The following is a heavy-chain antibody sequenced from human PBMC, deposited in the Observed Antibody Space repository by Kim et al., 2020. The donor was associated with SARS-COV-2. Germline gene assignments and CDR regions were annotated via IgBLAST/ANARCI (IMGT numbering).Heavy chain of an antibody. V-gene: IGHV4-59*01. CDR3: ARDRDGGSSSDY. D-gene: IGHD2-15*01. J-gene: IGHJ4*02. Sequence: NYHPSLKSRVTISIHTSRNQFSLTLASVTSADTAMYYCARDRDGGSSSDYWGQGTLVSVSS.